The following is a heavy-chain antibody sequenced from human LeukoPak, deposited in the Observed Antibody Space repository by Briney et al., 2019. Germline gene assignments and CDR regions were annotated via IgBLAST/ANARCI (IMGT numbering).Heavy chain of an antibody. CDR2: IRFDGSNK. Sequence: PGGSLRLSCAASGLTFSSYGMHWVRQAPGKGLEWVTFIRFDGSNKYYADSVKGRFTISRDNSKNTLYLQMNSLRPEDTAVYYCAKDWIAAAGTGFDCWGQGTLVTVSS. V-gene: IGHV3-30*02. CDR1: GLTFSSYG. J-gene: IGHJ4*02. CDR3: AKDWIAAAGTGFDC. D-gene: IGHD6-13*01.